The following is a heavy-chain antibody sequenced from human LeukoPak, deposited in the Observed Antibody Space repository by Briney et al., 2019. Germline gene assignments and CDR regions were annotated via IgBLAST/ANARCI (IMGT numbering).Heavy chain of an antibody. J-gene: IGHJ1*01. CDR1: GYSISSGYY. CDR2: IYHSGST. Sequence: SETLSLTCTVSGYSISSGYYWGWIRPPPGKGLEWIANIYHSGSTYYNPSLKSRVTISVDTSKNQFSLRLSSVTAADTAVYYCARGGHLSLVAARQPFQHWGQGALVTVSS. CDR3: ARGGHLSLVAARQPFQH. V-gene: IGHV4-38-2*02. D-gene: IGHD6-6*01.